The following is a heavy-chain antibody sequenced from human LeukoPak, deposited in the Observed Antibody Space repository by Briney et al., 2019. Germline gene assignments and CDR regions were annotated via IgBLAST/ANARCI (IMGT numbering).Heavy chain of an antibody. Sequence: GGSLRLSCAASGFTFSNYLMHWVRQAPGKGLVWVSRINSDGSSRNYADSVKGRFTISRDNAKNTLYLKMNSLRAEDTAVYYCASASSHRIAAGGDYWGQGTLVTGSS. CDR2: INSDGSSR. CDR3: ASASSHRIAAGGDY. D-gene: IGHD6-13*01. CDR1: GFTFSNYL. J-gene: IGHJ4*02. V-gene: IGHV3-74*01.